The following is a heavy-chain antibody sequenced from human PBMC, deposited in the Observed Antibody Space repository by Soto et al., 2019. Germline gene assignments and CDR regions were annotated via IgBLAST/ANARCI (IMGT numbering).Heavy chain of an antibody. CDR2: INWNGGST. CDR1: GFTFDDYG. V-gene: IGHV3-20*04. Sequence: PGGSLRLSCAASGFTFDDYGMSWVRQAPGKGLEWVSGINWNGGSTGYADSVKGRFTISRDNPKNTLYLQMNNLRAEDTAVYYCAREAYSSGWYWFDPWGQGTLVTVSS. CDR3: AREAYSSGWYWFDP. D-gene: IGHD6-19*01. J-gene: IGHJ5*02.